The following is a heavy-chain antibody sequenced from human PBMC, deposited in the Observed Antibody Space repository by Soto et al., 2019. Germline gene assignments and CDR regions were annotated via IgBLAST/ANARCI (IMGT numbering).Heavy chain of an antibody. CDR1: GFTFSSYA. CDR3: ASNTGITPVVVVAATPNWFDP. V-gene: IGHV3-23*01. D-gene: IGHD2-15*01. J-gene: IGHJ5*02. CDR2: ISGSGGST. Sequence: PGGSLRLSCAASGFTFSSYAMSWVRQAPGKGLEWVSAISGSGGSTYYADSVKGRFTISRDNSKNKLYLQMNSLRAEDIAVYYCASNTGITPVVVVAATPNWFDPWGQGT.